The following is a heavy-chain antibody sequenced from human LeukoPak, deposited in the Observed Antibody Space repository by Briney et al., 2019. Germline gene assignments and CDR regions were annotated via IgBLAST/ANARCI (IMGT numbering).Heavy chain of an antibody. CDR2: ISSSGSTI. D-gene: IGHD3-22*01. CDR1: GFTFSDYY. J-gene: IGHJ1*01. V-gene: IGHV3-11*01. CDR3: ARVLRMNYYDSSGYYASWH. Sequence: GGSLRLSCAASGFTFSDYYMSWIRQAPGKGLEWVSYISSSGSTIYYADPVKGRFTISRDNAKNSLYLQMNSLRAEDTAVYYCARVLRMNYYDSSGYYASWHWGQGTLVTVSS.